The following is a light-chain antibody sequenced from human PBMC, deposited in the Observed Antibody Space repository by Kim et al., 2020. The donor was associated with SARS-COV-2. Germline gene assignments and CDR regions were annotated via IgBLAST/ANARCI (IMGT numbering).Light chain of an antibody. CDR2: QAA. J-gene: IGLJ2*01. CDR3: QVWDSTTTV. Sequence: SGSPGQTASITCTGDRVGQKYVGWYRQKPGQSAAVVIYQAAQRPSGIPERFSGSNSGNTATLTISGTQDVDEADYYCQVWDSTTTVFGGGTQLTVL. V-gene: IGLV3-1*01. CDR1: RVGQKY.